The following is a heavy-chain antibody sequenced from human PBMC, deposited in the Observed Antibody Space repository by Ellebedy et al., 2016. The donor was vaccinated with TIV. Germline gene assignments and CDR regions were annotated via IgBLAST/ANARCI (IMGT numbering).Heavy chain of an antibody. CDR3: AREGAMVGKYFDY. Sequence: SVKVSCXASGGTFSSYAISWVRQAPGQGLEWMGGIIPIFGTANYAQKFQGRVTITADESTSTAYMELSNLRSEDTAVYYCAREGAMVGKYFDYWGQGTLVTVSS. J-gene: IGHJ4*02. V-gene: IGHV1-69*13. D-gene: IGHD6-19*01. CDR1: GGTFSSYA. CDR2: IIPIFGTA.